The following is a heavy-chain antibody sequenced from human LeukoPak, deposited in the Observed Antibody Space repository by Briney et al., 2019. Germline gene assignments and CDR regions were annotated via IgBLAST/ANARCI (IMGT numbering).Heavy chain of an antibody. Sequence: SETLSLTCTVSGGSTSSSSYYWGWIRQPPGKGLGWIGSIYYSGSTYYNPSLKSRVTISVDTSKNQFSLKLSSVTAADTAVYYCARLTRFRDGYNPPLGYWGQGTLVTVSS. D-gene: IGHD5-24*01. CDR3: ARLTRFRDGYNPPLGY. CDR2: IYYSGST. J-gene: IGHJ4*02. CDR1: GGSTSSSSYY. V-gene: IGHV4-39*01.